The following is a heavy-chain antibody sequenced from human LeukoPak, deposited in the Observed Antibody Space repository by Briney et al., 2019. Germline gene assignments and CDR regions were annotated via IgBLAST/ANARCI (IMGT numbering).Heavy chain of an antibody. J-gene: IGHJ3*02. V-gene: IGHV3-74*01. CDR3: ARPETQYSSGLDGFDI. Sequence: GGSLRLSCAASGFIFSDYYMSWMRQAPGKGLVWVSRINSDGSRTTYADSVKGRFTISRDNAKNTLYLQMNSLRTEDTAVYYCARPETQYSSGLDGFDIWGQGTMVTVSS. D-gene: IGHD6-19*01. CDR1: GFIFSDYY. CDR2: INSDGSRT.